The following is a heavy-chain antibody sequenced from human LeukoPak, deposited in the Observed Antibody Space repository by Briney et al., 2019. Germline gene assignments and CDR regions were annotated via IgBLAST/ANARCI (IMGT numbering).Heavy chain of an antibody. D-gene: IGHD4-11*01. CDR1: SDSISSYY. CDR3: ARHDNYSRAFDI. Sequence: PSETLSLTCTVSSDSISSYYWSWVRQPPGEGLEWIGYIYYSGSTDYNPSLKSRVTISVDTSKNQFSLKLSSVTAADTAVYYCARHDNYSRAFDIWGQGTMVTVSS. CDR2: IYYSGST. V-gene: IGHV4-59*08. J-gene: IGHJ3*02.